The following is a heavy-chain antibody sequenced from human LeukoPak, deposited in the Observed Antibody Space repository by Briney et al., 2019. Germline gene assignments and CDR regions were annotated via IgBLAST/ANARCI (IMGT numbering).Heavy chain of an antibody. CDR2: IYYSGDT. J-gene: IGHJ5*02. CDR1: RGSISGYS. CDR3: VRGPYGASISKWFDP. D-gene: IGHD4/OR15-4a*01. V-gene: IGHV4-59*01. Sequence: PSETLSLTCTVSRGSISGYSWSWIRQSPGGGLEWIGYIYYSGDTAYNPSLRSRVTMSVDTSKNQFSLQLRSMATADTAVYYCVRGPYGASISKWFDPWGQGTQVIVSP.